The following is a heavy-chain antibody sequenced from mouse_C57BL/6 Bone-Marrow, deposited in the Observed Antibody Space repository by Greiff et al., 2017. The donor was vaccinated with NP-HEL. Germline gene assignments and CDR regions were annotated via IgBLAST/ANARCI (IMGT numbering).Heavy chain of an antibody. D-gene: IGHD1-1*01. CDR1: GYAFSSSW. CDR2: IYPGDGDT. J-gene: IGHJ2*01. V-gene: IGHV1-82*01. CDR3: ARVRITTVVATDY. Sequence: VQLQQSGPELVKPGASVKISCKASGYAFSSSWMNWVKQRPGKGLEWIGRIYPGDGDTNYNGKFKGKATLTADKSSSTAYMQLSSLTSEDSAVYFCARVRITTVVATDYWGQGTTLTVSS.